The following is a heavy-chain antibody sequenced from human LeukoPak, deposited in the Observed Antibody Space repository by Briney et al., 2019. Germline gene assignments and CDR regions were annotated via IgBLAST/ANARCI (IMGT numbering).Heavy chain of an antibody. J-gene: IGHJ4*02. CDR1: GGTFSSYA. V-gene: IGHV1-2*02. CDR2: INPNSGGT. D-gene: IGHD3-10*01. Sequence: ASVKVSCKASGGTFSSYAISWVRQAPGQGLEWMGWINPNSGGTNYAQKFQGRVTMTRDTSISTAYMELSRLRSDDTAVYYCARIGVALWFGEFNDWGQGTLVTVSS. CDR3: ARIGVALWFGEFND.